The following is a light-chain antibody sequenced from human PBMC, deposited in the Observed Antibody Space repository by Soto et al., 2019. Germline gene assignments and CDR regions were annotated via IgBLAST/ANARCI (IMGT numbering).Light chain of an antibody. Sequence: DIEMTQSPSSLSASVGDRVTITCRARQSIASYLNWYQHKPGKAPKLLIYAASSLQSGVPSRFSGSGSGTDFTLTISSLQPEDFATYYCQQSYSTPYTFGQGTKVDIK. CDR1: QSIASY. CDR3: QQSYSTPYT. J-gene: IGKJ2*01. V-gene: IGKV1-39*01. CDR2: AAS.